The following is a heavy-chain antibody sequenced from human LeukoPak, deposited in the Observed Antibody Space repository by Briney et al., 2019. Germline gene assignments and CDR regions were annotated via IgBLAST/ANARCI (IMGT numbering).Heavy chain of an antibody. CDR1: GYTFTVYY. V-gene: IGHV1-2*02. D-gene: IGHD1-26*01. J-gene: IGHJ4*02. CDR2: INPNSGGT. Sequence: ASVKVSCKASGYTFTVYYMHWVRQAPGQGLEWMGWINPNSGGTNYAQKFQGRVTMTRDTSISTAYMELSRLRSDDTAVYYCARDLSGSYFFDYWGQGTLVTVSS. CDR3: ARDLSGSYFFDY.